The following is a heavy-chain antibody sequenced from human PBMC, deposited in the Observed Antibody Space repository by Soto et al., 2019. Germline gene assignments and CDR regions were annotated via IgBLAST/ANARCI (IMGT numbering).Heavy chain of an antibody. D-gene: IGHD6-6*01. Sequence: SVKVSCKASGCTFSSYAISWVRQAPGQGLEWMGGIIPIFGTANYAQKFQGRVTITADESMSTAYMELSSLRSEDTAVYYCAGSGYSSSSSSAPEWILVWFDPWG. CDR3: AGSGYSSSSSSAPEWILVWFDP. CDR2: IIPIFGTA. J-gene: IGHJ5*02. CDR1: GCTFSSYA. V-gene: IGHV1-69*13.